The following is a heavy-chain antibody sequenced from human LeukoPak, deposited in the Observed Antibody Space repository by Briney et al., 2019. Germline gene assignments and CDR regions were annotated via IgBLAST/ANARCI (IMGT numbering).Heavy chain of an antibody. D-gene: IGHD3-10*01. CDR3: AKVFYGSGSYGTNYYGMDV. Sequence: GGSLRLSCAASGFTFDDYAMHWVRQTPGKGLEWVSLISWDGYSTYYADSVKGRFTISRDNSKNSLYLQMNSLRAEDTALYYCAKVFYGSGSYGTNYYGMDVWGKGTTDTVSS. V-gene: IGHV3-43D*04. CDR2: ISWDGYST. J-gene: IGHJ6*04. CDR1: GFTFDDYA.